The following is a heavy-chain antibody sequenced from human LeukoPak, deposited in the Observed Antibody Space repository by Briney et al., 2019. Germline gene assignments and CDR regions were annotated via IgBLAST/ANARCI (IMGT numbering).Heavy chain of an antibody. CDR3: ARAGRPGYYYYYMDV. CDR1: GFTFSSYA. CDR2: ISGSGGST. Sequence: AGGSLRLSCAASGFTFSSYAMSWVRQAPGKGLEWVSAISGSGGSTYYADSVKGRFTISRHNSKNTLYLQMNSLRAEDTAVYYCARAGRPGYYYYYMDVWGKGTTVTVSS. V-gene: IGHV3-23*01. J-gene: IGHJ6*03. D-gene: IGHD3-10*01.